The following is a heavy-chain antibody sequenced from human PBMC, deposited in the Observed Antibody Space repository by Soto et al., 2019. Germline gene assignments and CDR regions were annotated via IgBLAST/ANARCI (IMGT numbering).Heavy chain of an antibody. CDR3: VRDNSGMDV. V-gene: IGHV3-72*01. Sequence: EVQLVESGGGLVQPGGSLRLSCVVSGFTFSDYYMDWVRQAPGKGLEWVGRSRHKANSYTTEYAASVKGRFTISRDDSMNSLYLQMNSLKTEDTAVYYCVRDNSGMDVWGEGTTVTVSS. CDR1: GFTFSDYY. J-gene: IGHJ6*04. CDR2: SRHKANSYTT.